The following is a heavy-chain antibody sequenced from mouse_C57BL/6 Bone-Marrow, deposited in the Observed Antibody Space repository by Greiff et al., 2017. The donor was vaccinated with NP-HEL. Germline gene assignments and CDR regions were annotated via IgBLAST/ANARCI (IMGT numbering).Heavy chain of an antibody. CDR1: GYTFTSYW. CDR2: IHPSDSDT. J-gene: IGHJ3*01. Sequence: QVQLQQPGAELVKPGASVKVSCKASGYTFTSYWMHWVKQRPGQGLEWIGRIHPSDSDTNYNQKFKGKATLTVDKYSSTAYMQLSNLTSEDSAVYYCARDYPWFAYWGQGTLVTVSA. CDR3: ARDYPWFAY. D-gene: IGHD2-4*01. V-gene: IGHV1-74*01.